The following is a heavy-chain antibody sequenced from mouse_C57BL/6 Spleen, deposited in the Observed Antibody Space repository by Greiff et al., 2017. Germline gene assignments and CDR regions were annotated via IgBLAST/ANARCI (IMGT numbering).Heavy chain of an antibody. D-gene: IGHD2-5*01. J-gene: IGHJ4*01. Sequence: VKLVESGAELVRPGASVTLSCKASGYTFTDYEMHWVKQTPVHGLEWIGAIDPETGGTAYNQKFKGKAILTADKSSSTAYMELRSLTSEDSAVYYCTRSGSNYGYAMDYWGQGTSVTVSS. V-gene: IGHV1-15*01. CDR1: GYTFTDYE. CDR3: TRSGSNYGYAMDY. CDR2: IDPETGGT.